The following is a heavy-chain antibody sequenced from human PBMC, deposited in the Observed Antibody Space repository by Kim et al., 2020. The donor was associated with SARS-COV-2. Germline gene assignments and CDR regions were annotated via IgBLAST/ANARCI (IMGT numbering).Heavy chain of an antibody. CDR3: ARDQRFLRGVPNYYYYGMDV. D-gene: IGHD3-10*01. CDR2: ISSSSSYI. V-gene: IGHV3-21*01. CDR1: GFTFSSYS. Sequence: GGSLRLSCAASGFTFSSYSMNWVRQAPGKGLEWVSSISSSSSYIYYADSVKGRFTISRDNAKNSLYLQMNSLRAEDTAVYYCARDQRFLRGVPNYYYYGMDVWGQGTTVTVSS. J-gene: IGHJ6*02.